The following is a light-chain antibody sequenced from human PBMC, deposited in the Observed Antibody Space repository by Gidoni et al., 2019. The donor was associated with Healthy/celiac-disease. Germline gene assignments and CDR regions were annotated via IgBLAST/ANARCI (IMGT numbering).Light chain of an antibody. CDR1: QSISSY. CDR2: AAP. CDR3: QQSYSTPST. J-gene: IGKJ1*01. V-gene: IGKV1-39*01. Sequence: DIQMTQSPSSLSASVGDRVTITCRASQSISSYLNWYQQKPGKAPKLLIYAAPSLQSGVPSRFSGSGSGTDFTLTISSLQPEDFATYYCQQSYSTPSTFGQXTKVEIK.